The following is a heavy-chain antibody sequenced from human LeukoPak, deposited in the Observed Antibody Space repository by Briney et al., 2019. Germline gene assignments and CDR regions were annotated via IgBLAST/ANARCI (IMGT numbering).Heavy chain of an antibody. Sequence: PSETLSLTCAVYGGSFSGYYWSWIRQPPGKGLEWMGEINHSGSTNYNPSLKSRVTISVDTSKNQFSLKLSSVTAADTAVYYCARETPLIAVAGTFDYWGQGNLVTVSS. CDR3: ARETPLIAVAGTFDY. D-gene: IGHD6-19*01. CDR2: INHSGST. J-gene: IGHJ4*02. CDR1: GGSFSGYY. V-gene: IGHV4-34*01.